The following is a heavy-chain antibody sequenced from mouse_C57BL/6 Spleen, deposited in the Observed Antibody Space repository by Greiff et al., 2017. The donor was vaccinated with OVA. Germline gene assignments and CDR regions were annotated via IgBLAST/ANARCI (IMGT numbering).Heavy chain of an antibody. J-gene: IGHJ2*01. CDR3: ARFYSSGLDY. CDR2: IHPNSGST. CDR1: GYTFTSYR. D-gene: IGHD3-2*02. Sequence: QVQLQQPGAELVKPGASVKLSCKASGYTFTSYRMHWVKQRPGQGLEWIGMIHPNSGSTNYNEKFKSKATLTVDKSSSTAYMQLSSLTSEDSAVYYCARFYSSGLDYWGQGTTLTVSS. V-gene: IGHV1-64*01.